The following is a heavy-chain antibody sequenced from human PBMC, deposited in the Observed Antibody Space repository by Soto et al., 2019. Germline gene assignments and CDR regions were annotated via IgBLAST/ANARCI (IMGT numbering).Heavy chain of an antibody. Sequence: PGGSLRLSCAASGFTFSSYAMSWVRQAPGKGLEWVSAISGSGGSTYYADSVKGRFTISRDNSKNTLYLQMNSLRAEDTAVYYCAKERYYDSSGYLAEGGDYFDYWGQGTLVTVSS. CDR2: ISGSGGST. CDR3: AKERYYDSSGYLAEGGDYFDY. D-gene: IGHD3-22*01. V-gene: IGHV3-23*01. J-gene: IGHJ4*02. CDR1: GFTFSSYA.